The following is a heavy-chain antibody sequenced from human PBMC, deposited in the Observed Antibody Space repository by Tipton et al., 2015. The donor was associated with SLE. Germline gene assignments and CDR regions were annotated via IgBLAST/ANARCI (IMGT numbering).Heavy chain of an antibody. CDR2: ISWNSGRI. J-gene: IGHJ4*02. V-gene: IGHV3-9*01. D-gene: IGHD3-10*01. Sequence: SLRLSCAASGFTFDDYAMYWVRQAPGMGLEWVSGISWNSGRIGYADSVKGRFTISRDNAKNSLCLQMNSLRAEDTALYYCAKGGYGSGSFQGYIDFWGQGTLVTVSS. CDR1: GFTFDDYA. CDR3: AKGGYGSGSFQGYIDF.